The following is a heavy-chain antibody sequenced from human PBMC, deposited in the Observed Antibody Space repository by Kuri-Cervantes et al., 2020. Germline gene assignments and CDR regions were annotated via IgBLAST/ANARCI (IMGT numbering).Heavy chain of an antibody. V-gene: IGHV3-30*18. CDR2: ISFDGSTK. Sequence: GGSLRLSCAASGFTFSYYGMHWVRQPPGKGLEWVTVISFDGSTKCYTDSVKGRFTISRDNSKNTLYLQMNSLSAEDTATYYCAKAPGSSTWFLFHWFGPWGQGALVTVS. CDR1: GFTFSYYG. CDR3: AKAPGSSTWFLFHWFGP. J-gene: IGHJ5*02. D-gene: IGHD3-10*01.